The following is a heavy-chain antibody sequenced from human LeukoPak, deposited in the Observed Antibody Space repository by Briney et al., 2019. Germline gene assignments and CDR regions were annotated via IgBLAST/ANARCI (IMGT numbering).Heavy chain of an antibody. CDR3: ARTIGSSWYWYFDY. D-gene: IGHD6-13*01. V-gene: IGHV4-31*03. J-gene: IGHJ4*02. CDR2: IYYSGST. Sequence: SETLSLTCTVSGGSISSGGYYWSWIRQHPGKGLEWIGYIYYSGSTYYNPSLKSRVTISVDTSKNQFSLKLSSVTAADTAVYYCARTIGSSWYWYFDYWGQGTLVTVSS. CDR1: GGSISSGGYY.